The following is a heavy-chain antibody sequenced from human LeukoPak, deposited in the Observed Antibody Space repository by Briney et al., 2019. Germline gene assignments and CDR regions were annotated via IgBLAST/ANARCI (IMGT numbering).Heavy chain of an antibody. CDR1: GYTFTSYG. CDR2: ISAYNGNT. D-gene: IGHD3-3*01. CDR3: ARMYYDFWSGYYRDY. Sequence: ASVKVSCKASGYTFTSYGISWVRQAPGQGLEWMGWISAYNGNTNYAQKLQGRVTMTTDTSTSAAYMELRSLRSDDTAVYYCARMYYDFWSGYYRDYWGQGTLVTVSS. V-gene: IGHV1-18*01. J-gene: IGHJ4*02.